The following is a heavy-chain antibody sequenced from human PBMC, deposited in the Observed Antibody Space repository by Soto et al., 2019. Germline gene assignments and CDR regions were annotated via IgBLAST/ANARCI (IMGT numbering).Heavy chain of an antibody. CDR2: ISTTSTYI. Sequence: GGSLRLSCAASGFTFSGDSMNWVRQAPGKGLEWVASISTTSTYIYYADSVKGRFTISRDNAKNSLHLQMNSLRAEDTAVYYCVRDYVMDVWGQGTTVTVSS. D-gene: IGHD3-10*02. V-gene: IGHV3-21*01. CDR3: VRDYVMDV. J-gene: IGHJ6*02. CDR1: GFTFSGDS.